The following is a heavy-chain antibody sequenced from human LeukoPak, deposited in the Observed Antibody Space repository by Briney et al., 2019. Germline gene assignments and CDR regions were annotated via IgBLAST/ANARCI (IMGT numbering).Heavy chain of an antibody. D-gene: IGHD6-25*01. J-gene: IGHJ4*02. CDR1: GFNFSSYS. V-gene: IGHV3-21*01. CDR2: ISSSSSYI. Sequence: PGGSLRLSCAASGFNFSSYSMNWVRQAPAQGLEWVSSISSSSSYIYYADSVKGRFTISRDNAKNSLYLQMNSLRAEDTAVYYCAREGLAAAAYDYWGQGTLVTVSS. CDR3: AREGLAAAAYDY.